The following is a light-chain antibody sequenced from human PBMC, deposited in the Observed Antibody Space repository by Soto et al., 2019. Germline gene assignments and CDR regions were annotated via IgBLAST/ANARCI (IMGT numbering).Light chain of an antibody. CDR2: DFN. V-gene: IGLV2-14*01. Sequence: QSALTLPASVSGSPGQSITISCTGTNSDVGGYNYVSWYQQHPGKAPKLMIYDFNNRPSGVSNRFSGSKSGNTASLTISGLQAEDEADYYCSSYTSSSTLWVFGGGTKRTVL. J-gene: IGLJ3*02. CDR1: NSDVGGYNY. CDR3: SSYTSSSTLWV.